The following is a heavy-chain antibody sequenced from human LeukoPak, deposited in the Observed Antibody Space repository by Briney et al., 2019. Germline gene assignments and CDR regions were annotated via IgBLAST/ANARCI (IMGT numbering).Heavy chain of an antibody. CDR2: ISYLGSDK. V-gene: IGHV3-30-3*01. J-gene: IGHJ4*02. D-gene: IGHD5-12*01. Sequence: PGRSLRLSCAASGFTFSTYAMHWVRQAPGKGLEWVAIISYLGSDKYYADSVKGRLTISRDNAKNTLYLQMNSLRVEDTAVYYCARGDGYAQRDWGQGTLVTVPS. CDR3: ARGDGYAQRD. CDR1: GFTFSTYA.